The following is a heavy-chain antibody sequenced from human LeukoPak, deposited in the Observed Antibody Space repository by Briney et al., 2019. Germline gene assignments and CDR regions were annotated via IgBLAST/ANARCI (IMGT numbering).Heavy chain of an antibody. CDR2: ISSSSSYI. D-gene: IGHD6-25*01. CDR3: ARYSSGWPGYFDY. J-gene: IGHJ4*02. CDR1: GFTFSSYA. Sequence: GGSLRLSCAASGFTFSSYAMHWVRQAPGKGLEWVSSISSSSSYIYYADSVKGRFTISRDNAKNSLYLQMNSLRAEDTAVYYCARYSSGWPGYFDYWGQGTLVTVSS. V-gene: IGHV3-21*01.